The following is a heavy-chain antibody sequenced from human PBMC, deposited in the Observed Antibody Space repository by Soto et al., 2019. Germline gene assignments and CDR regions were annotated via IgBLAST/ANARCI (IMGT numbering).Heavy chain of an antibody. Sequence: ASVKVSCKASGYTFTGYYMHWVRQAPGQGLEWMGWINPNSGGTNYAQKFQGWVTMTRDTSISAAYMELSRLRSDDTAVYYCARTGITGTTAFDYWGQGTLVTVSS. D-gene: IGHD1-7*01. CDR2: INPNSGGT. J-gene: IGHJ4*02. V-gene: IGHV1-2*04. CDR1: GYTFTGYY. CDR3: ARTGITGTTAFDY.